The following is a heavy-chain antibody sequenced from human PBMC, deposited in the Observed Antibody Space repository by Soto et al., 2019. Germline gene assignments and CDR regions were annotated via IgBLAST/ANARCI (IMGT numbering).Heavy chain of an antibody. CDR3: ARTFSDSYYDLDF. CDR1: GFTFSTYW. D-gene: IGHD1-26*01. V-gene: IGHV3-7*03. J-gene: IGHJ4*02. CDR2: IKQDGSEK. Sequence: GGSLRLSCVASGFTFSTYWLTWVRQSPRKGMEWVANIKQDGSEKFYVDSVKGRFTISRANARNSLYLQMNILKIEDTAFYYCARTFSDSYYDLDFWGQGTLVTVSS.